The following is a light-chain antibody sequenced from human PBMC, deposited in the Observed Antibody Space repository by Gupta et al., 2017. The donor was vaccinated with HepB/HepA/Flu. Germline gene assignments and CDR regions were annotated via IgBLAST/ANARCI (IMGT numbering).Light chain of an antibody. CDR3: QSADSSGTYDVV. V-gene: IGLV3-25*03. CDR2: KDS. J-gene: IGLJ2*01. CDR1: ALAKQY. Sequence: SYELTQPPSVSVSPGQTARITCSGDALAKQYAYWYQQKPGQAPVLVIYKDSERPSGIPERISVSSPGTTVTLTISXVXAEDEAXYYCQSADSSGTYDVVFGGGTKLTVL.